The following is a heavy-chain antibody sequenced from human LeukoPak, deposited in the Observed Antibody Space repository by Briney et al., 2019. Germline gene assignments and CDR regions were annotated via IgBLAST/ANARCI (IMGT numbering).Heavy chain of an antibody. D-gene: IGHD3-10*01. CDR1: GGSFSGYY. J-gene: IGHJ4*02. Sequence: SQTLSLTCAVYGGSFSGYYWSWIRQPPGKGLEWIGEINHSGSTNYNPSLKSRVTISVDTPKNQFSLKLSSVTAADTAVYYCARGRYYSYSDYWGQGTLVTVSS. CDR3: ARGRYYSYSDY. CDR2: INHSGST. V-gene: IGHV4-34*01.